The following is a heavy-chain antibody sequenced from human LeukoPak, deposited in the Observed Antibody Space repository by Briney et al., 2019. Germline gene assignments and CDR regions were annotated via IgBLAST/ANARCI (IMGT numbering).Heavy chain of an antibody. V-gene: IGHV4-30-2*01. CDR1: GGSISSGGYS. CDR3: ASADGGGMDV. Sequence: SETLSLTCAVSGGSISSGGYSWSWIRQPPGKGLEWIGYIYHSGSTYYNPSLKSRVTISVDRSKNQFSLKLSSVTAADTAVYYCASADGGGMDVWGQGTTVTVSS. CDR2: IYHSGST. J-gene: IGHJ6*02.